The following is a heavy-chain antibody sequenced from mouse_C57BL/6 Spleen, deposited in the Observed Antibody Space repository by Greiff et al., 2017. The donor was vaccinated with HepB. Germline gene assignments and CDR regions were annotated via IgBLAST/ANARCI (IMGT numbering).Heavy chain of an antibody. Sequence: EVQLQQSGPGLVKPSQSLSLTCTVTGYSITRGYGWNWIRQVPGNKLEWMSYISYSGSTNYNPSLKSRISITRDTSKNQFFLQLNSVTTEDTATYYCARTARIKYWGQGTTLTVSS. J-gene: IGHJ2*01. CDR2: ISYSGST. V-gene: IGHV3-2*02. D-gene: IGHD1-2*01. CDR1: GYSITRGYG. CDR3: ARTARIKY.